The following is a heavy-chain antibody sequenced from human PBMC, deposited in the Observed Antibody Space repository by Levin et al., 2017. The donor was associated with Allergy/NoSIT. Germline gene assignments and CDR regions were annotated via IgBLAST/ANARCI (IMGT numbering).Heavy chain of an antibody. CDR2: IYHTGKT. CDR1: GGSITNTHW. CDR3: ARDRNHLIHSRACDV. J-gene: IGHJ3*01. D-gene: IGHD1-14*01. V-gene: IGHV4-4*02. Sequence: SRTLSLTCGVSGGSITNTHWWIWVRQPPGKGLEWLGEIYHTGKTYYNPSLTSRLTISVDKSKNHFSLRLNSVTAADTAVYFCARDRNHLIHSRACDVWGPGTMVTVSS.